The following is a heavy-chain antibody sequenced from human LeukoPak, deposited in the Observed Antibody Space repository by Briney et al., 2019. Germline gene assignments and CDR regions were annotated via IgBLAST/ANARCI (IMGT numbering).Heavy chain of an antibody. D-gene: IGHD4-11*01. CDR3: ARDLSMTTVTTIDY. Sequence: GGSLRLSCAASGFTFSSYAMHWVRQAPGKGLEWVAVISYDGSNKYYADSVKGRFTISRDNSENTLYLQMNSLRAEDTAVYYCARDLSMTTVTTIDYWGQGTLVTVSS. J-gene: IGHJ4*02. CDR1: GFTFSSYA. CDR2: ISYDGSNK. V-gene: IGHV3-30-3*01.